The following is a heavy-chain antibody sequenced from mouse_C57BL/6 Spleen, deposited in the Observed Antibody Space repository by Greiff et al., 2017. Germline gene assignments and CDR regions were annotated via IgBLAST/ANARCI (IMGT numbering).Heavy chain of an antibody. Sequence: QVQLQQSGPELVKPGASVKLSCKASGYAFSSSWMNWVKQRPGKGLEWIGRIYPGDGDTNYNGKFKGKATLTADKSSSTAYMQLSSLTSEDSAVYFCARGYGSREAWFAYWGQGTLVTVSA. CDR2: IYPGDGDT. D-gene: IGHD1-1*01. J-gene: IGHJ3*01. CDR3: ARGYGSREAWFAY. V-gene: IGHV1-82*01. CDR1: GYAFSSSW.